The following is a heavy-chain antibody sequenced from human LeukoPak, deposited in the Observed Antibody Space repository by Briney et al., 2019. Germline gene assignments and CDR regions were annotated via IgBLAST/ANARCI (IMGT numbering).Heavy chain of an antibody. V-gene: IGHV3-30*02. D-gene: IGHD6-13*01. CDR1: GFTFSSYG. CDR2: IRHDGNNK. Sequence: GGSLRLSCAASGFTFSSYGMHWVRQAPGKGLEWVAFIRHDGNNKYYADSVKGRFTISRDNSKNTLYLQMNSLRAEDTALYYCGKDGSLYSSSWYLDYWGEGTLVTVSS. CDR3: GKDGSLYSSSWYLDY. J-gene: IGHJ4*02.